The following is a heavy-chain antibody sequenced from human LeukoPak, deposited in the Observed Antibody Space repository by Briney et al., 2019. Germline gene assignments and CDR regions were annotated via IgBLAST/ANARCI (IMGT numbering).Heavy chain of an antibody. CDR2: IISDGSDM. D-gene: IGHD3-3*01. CDR1: GFTFSSYW. V-gene: IGHV3-74*01. J-gene: IGHJ4*02. CDR3: AKDHYWSIDY. Sequence: GGSLRLSCAASGFTFSSYWMHWVRQAPGKGLVWVSRIISDGSDMSYADSVKGRFTISRDIAKNTLYLQMNSLRAEDTGVYYCAKDHYWSIDYWGRGTLVTVSS.